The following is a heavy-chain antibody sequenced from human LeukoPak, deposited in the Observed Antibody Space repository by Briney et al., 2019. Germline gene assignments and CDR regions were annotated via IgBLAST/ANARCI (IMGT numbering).Heavy chain of an antibody. J-gene: IGHJ4*02. V-gene: IGHV3-30-3*01. CDR1: GFTFSSYT. Sequence: GGSLRLSCAASGFTFSSYTMFWVRQAPGKGLEWVAVISFDGSEEYYADFVKGRFTISRDDSKNTLFLQMSSLRTEDTAVYYCARVRSHGYCSGGICNLFEYWGQGVLVTVSS. CDR2: ISFDGSEE. CDR3: ARVRSHGYCSGGICNLFEY. D-gene: IGHD2-15*01.